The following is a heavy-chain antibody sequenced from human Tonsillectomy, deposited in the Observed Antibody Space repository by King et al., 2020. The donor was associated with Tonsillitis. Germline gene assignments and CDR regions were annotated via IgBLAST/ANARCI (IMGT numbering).Heavy chain of an antibody. CDR3: VGGYGGD. CDR2: ISPGDSAT. V-gene: IGHV5-51*01. D-gene: IGHD2-21*02. CDR1: GYSFTTSR. Sequence: VQLVESGAEVKKPGESLKISCKGSGYSFTTSRIGWVRQIPGKGLECVGVISPGDSATRYSPSFQGQVTISVDRSSSTAYLQWSSLKASDSAMYYCVGGYGGDGGQGTLVTASS. J-gene: IGHJ4*02.